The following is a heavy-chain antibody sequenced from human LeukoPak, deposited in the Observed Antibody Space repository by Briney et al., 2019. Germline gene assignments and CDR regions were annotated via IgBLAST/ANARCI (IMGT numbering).Heavy chain of an antibody. V-gene: IGHV1-58*02. CDR3: AAELPSMVRGNSYYYYYMDV. D-gene: IGHD3-10*01. CDR2: IVVGSGNT. CDR1: GFTFTSSA. J-gene: IGHJ6*03. Sequence: SVKVSCKASGFTFTSSAMQWVRQARGQRLEWIGWIVVGSGNTNYAQKFRERVTITRDMSTSTAYMELSSLRSEDTAVYYCAAELPSMVRGNSYYYYYMDVWGKGTTVTVSS.